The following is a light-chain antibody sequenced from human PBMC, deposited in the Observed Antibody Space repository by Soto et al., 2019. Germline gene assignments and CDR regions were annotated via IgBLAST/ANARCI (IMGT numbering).Light chain of an antibody. Sequence: DIQMNQSPSTLSPSVGDRVTITCRASQSISSCLAWYQQKPGTDTKLLIYKESILEGGVPSRFRASVSGTEFTLTISSLQPDVFASYYCQHYGSYSATFGQGTKLDTK. CDR2: KES. CDR1: QSISSC. J-gene: IGKJ2*01. CDR3: QHYGSYSAT. V-gene: IGKV1-5*03.